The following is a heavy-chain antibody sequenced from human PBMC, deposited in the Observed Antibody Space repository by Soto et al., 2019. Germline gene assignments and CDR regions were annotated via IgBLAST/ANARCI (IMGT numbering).Heavy chain of an antibody. Sequence: SETLSLTCAVSGGSISSINICWGWVRQPPGEGLEWIATICYSGDTYYNPSLKSRVTTSVDTSKNWFSLNLNSVTAADTAVYFCTLRDDLTSYYINHWGRVLLFTVSS. CDR1: GGSISSINIC. V-gene: IGHV4-39*01. CDR3: TLRDDLTSYYINH. D-gene: IGHD3-3*01. J-gene: IGHJ4*02. CDR2: ICYSGDT.